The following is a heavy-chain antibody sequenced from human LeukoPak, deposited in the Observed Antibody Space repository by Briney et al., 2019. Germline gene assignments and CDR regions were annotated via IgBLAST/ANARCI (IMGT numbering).Heavy chain of an antibody. Sequence: PGGSLRLSCTVSGYTFGDYGLACVRQAPGKSLEWVGFIRRKVDGATTEYAASVKGRFTISRDDSKRIAYLQMNSLRTEDTAVYYCTRPLRGSGSYSFDHWGRGTRVTVSS. CDR3: TRPLRGSGSYSFDH. V-gene: IGHV3-49*04. CDR2: IRRKVDGATT. D-gene: IGHD3-10*01. CDR1: GYTFGDYG. J-gene: IGHJ4*02.